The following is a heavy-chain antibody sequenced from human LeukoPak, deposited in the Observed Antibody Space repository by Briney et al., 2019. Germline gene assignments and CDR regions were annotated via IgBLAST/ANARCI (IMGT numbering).Heavy chain of an antibody. CDR3: ARDRRVDYYDSSGYYNPRAVDY. J-gene: IGHJ4*02. V-gene: IGHV3-7*01. Sequence: PGGSLRLSCAASGFTFSNYWMSWVRQAPGKGLEWVASIKQDGSEKYYVGSVKGRFTISRDNAKNSLYLQINSLRAEDTAVYYCARDRRVDYYDSSGYYNPRAVDYWGQGTLVTVSS. D-gene: IGHD3-22*01. CDR1: GFTFSNYW. CDR2: IKQDGSEK.